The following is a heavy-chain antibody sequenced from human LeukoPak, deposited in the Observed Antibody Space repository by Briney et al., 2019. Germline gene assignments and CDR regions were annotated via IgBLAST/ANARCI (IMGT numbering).Heavy chain of an antibody. CDR2: IYYSGST. CDR3: ASLICGGDCPI. D-gene: IGHD2-21*01. V-gene: IGHV4-59*01. Sequence: SETLSLTCTVSGGSISSYYWSWIRQPPGKGLEWIGYIYYSGSTNYNPPLKSRVTISVDTSKNQFSLKLSSVTAADTAVYYCASLICGGDCPIWGQGTLVTVSS. CDR1: GGSISSYY. J-gene: IGHJ4*02.